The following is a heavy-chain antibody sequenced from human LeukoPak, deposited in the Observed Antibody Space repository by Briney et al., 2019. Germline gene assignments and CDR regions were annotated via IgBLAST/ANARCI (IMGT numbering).Heavy chain of an antibody. D-gene: IGHD3-22*01. J-gene: IGHJ4*02. Sequence: SVKVSCKASGGTFSSYAISWVRQAPGQGLEWMGGIIPIFGTANYAQKFQGRVTITADESASTAYMELSSLRSEDTAAYYCARANYYDSSGYSSLGALFDYWGQGTLVTVSS. V-gene: IGHV1-69*13. CDR1: GGTFSSYA. CDR2: IIPIFGTA. CDR3: ARANYYDSSGYSSLGALFDY.